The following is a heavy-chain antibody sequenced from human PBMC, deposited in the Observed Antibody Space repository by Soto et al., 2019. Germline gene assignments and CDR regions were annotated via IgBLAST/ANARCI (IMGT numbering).Heavy chain of an antibody. J-gene: IGHJ2*01. CDR1: GFSLSTSGVG. CDR3: ALPILYGDYRVGDWYFDL. D-gene: IGHD4-17*01. Sequence: QITLKESGPTLVKPTQTLTLTCTFSGFSLSTSGVGVGWIRQPPGKALEWLALIYWDDDKRYSPSLKSRLTITKDTSKNQVVLTMTNMDPVDTATYYCALPILYGDYRVGDWYFDLWGRGTLVTVSS. CDR2: IYWDDDK. V-gene: IGHV2-5*02.